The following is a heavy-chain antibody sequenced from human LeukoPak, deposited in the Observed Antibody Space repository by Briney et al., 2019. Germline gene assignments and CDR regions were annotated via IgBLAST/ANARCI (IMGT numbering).Heavy chain of an antibody. CDR2: IYSGGRT. J-gene: IGHJ4*02. D-gene: IGHD3-3*01. CDR3: AKDRGYDFWSGYYPAY. CDR1: GFTVSSND. Sequence: PGGSLRLSCAASGFTVSSNDMSWVRQAPGKGLEWVSVIYSGGRTFYADSVKGRFTISRDNSKNTLYLQMNSLRAEDTAVYYCAKDRGYDFWSGYYPAYWGQGTLVTVSS. V-gene: IGHV3-53*01.